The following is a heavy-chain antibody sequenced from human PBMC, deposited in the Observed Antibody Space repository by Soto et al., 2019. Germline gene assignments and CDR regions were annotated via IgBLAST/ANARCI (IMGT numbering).Heavy chain of an antibody. CDR3: ATDRRKFGYCSGGSGYSNYHYDGMDV. Sequence: QVQLVESGGGVVQPGRSLRVSCAGSGVTFSNYGIHWVRQAPGKGLEWVAVISYDGSKKYYLDSVEGRFTISRDNSKNTVYLQMNSLRAEDTAVYYCATDRRKFGYCSGGSGYSNYHYDGMDVWGQGTTVTVSS. CDR1: GVTFSNYG. J-gene: IGHJ6*02. CDR2: ISYDGSKK. D-gene: IGHD2-15*01. V-gene: IGHV3-30*03.